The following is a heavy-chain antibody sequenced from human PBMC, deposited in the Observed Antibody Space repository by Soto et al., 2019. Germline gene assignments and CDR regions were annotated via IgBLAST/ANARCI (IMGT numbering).Heavy chain of an antibody. D-gene: IGHD2-8*01. V-gene: IGHV1-46*03. Sequence: GASVKVSCKASGYTFTSYYMHWVRQAPGQGLEWMGIINPSGGSTSYAQKFQGRVTMTRDTSTSTVYMELSSLRSEDTAVYYCARVRSGDYMVYAIQSTAYSDYWGQGTLVTVSS. CDR2: INPSGGST. CDR3: ARVRSGDYMVYAIQSTAYSDY. J-gene: IGHJ4*02. CDR1: GYTFTSYY.